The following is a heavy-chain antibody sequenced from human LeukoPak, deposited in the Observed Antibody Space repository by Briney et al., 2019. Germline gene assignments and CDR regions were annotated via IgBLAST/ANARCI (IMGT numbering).Heavy chain of an antibody. D-gene: IGHD5-18*01. J-gene: IGHJ3*02. CDR2: ISGSGGST. Sequence: GGSLRLSCAASRFTFSRYDMSWVRQAPGKGLEWVSAISGSGGSTYLADSVKGRFTISRHNSKNTLHLQMNSLRADDTAVYYCTRGWIQLWNDAFDIWGQGTMVTVSS. V-gene: IGHV3-23*01. CDR3: TRGWIQLWNDAFDI. CDR1: RFTFSRYD.